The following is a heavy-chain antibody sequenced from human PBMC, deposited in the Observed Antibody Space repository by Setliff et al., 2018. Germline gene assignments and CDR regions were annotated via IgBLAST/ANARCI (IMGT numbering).Heavy chain of an antibody. Sequence: GASVKVSCKASGYTFAGYYMHWVRQAPGQGLEWTGWINPNSGGANYAQKFQGRVTLTRDTSISTGYMELSRLRSDDTAVYYCARDLNRWFGAFAFDIWGQGTRSPSPQ. CDR3: ARDLNRWFGAFAFDI. CDR1: GYTFAGYY. D-gene: IGHD3-10*01. CDR2: INPNSGGA. J-gene: IGHJ3*02. V-gene: IGHV1-2*02.